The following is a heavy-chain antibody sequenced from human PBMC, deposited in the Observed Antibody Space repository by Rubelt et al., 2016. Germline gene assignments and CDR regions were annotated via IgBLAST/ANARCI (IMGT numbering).Heavy chain of an antibody. CDR1: GGSISSYY. V-gene: IGHV4-59*01. D-gene: IGHD6-19*01. CDR3: ARLWSKQWPFDY. Sequence: QVQLQESGPGLVKPSETLSLTCTVSGGSISSYYWSWIRQPPGKGLEWIGYIYYSGRTNYNPSLKSRVTISVDTSKNQFSLRLSPVTGSDTAGYYGARLWSKQWPFDYWGRGTLVTVSS. J-gene: IGHJ4*02. CDR2: IYYSGRT.